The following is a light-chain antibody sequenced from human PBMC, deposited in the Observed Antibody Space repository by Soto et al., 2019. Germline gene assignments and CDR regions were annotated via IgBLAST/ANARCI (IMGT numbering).Light chain of an antibody. CDR2: GIS. CDR3: QQYSKWPIT. V-gene: IGKV3-15*01. CDR1: QSVNSN. J-gene: IGKJ5*01. Sequence: EMVMTQSPAILSVSPGESATLSCRASQSVNSNYLAWYQQHPGQPPRLLIYGISTRATGIPARFSGSGSGTESSLTISSLQSEDFAVYYCQQYSKWPITFGQGTRLEI.